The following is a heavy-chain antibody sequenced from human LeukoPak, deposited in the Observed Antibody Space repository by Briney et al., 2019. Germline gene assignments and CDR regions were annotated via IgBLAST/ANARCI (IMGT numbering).Heavy chain of an antibody. Sequence: PSETLSLTCTVSGGSISSRPYYWGWVRQPPGKGLEWIGTISYSGTTYYSPSLKSRVTISLDTSKNQFSLKLSSVTAADTAVYYCARLNRAPRDYYYDSSGSRGDIWGQGTMVTVSS. V-gene: IGHV4-39*01. CDR3: ARLNRAPRDYYYDSSGSRGDI. CDR2: ISYSGTT. D-gene: IGHD3-22*01. J-gene: IGHJ3*02. CDR1: GGSISSRPYY.